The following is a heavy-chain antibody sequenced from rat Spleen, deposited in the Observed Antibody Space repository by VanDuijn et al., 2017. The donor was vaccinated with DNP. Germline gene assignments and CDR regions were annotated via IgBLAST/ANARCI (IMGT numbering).Heavy chain of an antibody. CDR1: GFTFRNYY. J-gene: IGHJ2*01. Sequence: EVQLVESEGGLVQPGRSLKLSCAASGFTFRNYYMAWVRQAPTKGLELVAYLSTGGGITYYRDSVKGRFTISRDNAESTLYLQMDSLRSEDTATYYCTTTHYFDGWFPFDYWGQGVMVTVSS. D-gene: IGHD1-12*02. V-gene: IGHV5-27*01. CDR3: TTTHYFDGWFPFDY. CDR2: LSTGGGIT.